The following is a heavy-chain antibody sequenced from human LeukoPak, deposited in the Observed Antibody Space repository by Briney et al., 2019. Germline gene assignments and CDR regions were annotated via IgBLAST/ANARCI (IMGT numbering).Heavy chain of an antibody. CDR3: ARGLPRDGSYAVNAFGN. J-gene: IGHJ3*02. CDR1: VGSFSGYY. D-gene: IGHD3-16*01. CDR2: INHSGST. V-gene: IGHV4-34*01. Sequence: SETLSLTCAVYVGSFSGYYWSWIRQPPGKGLEWIGEINHSGSTNYNPSLKSRVTISVDTSKNQFSLKLSSVTAADTAVYYCARGLPRDGSYAVNAFGNWGQGTMVTVSS.